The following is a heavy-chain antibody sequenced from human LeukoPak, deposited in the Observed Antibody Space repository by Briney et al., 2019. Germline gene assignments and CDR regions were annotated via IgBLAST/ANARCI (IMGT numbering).Heavy chain of an antibody. CDR3: ARDDGGSSSSRYYYYMDV. V-gene: IGHV4-34*01. J-gene: IGHJ6*03. D-gene: IGHD6-6*01. Sequence: PSETLSLTCAVFGESFSGCYWTWLRQPPGKGLEWNGEINHSGSTNYNPSLKSRVTISVDTSKNQFSLKLSSVTAADTAVYYCARDDGGSSSSRYYYYMDVWGKGTTVTVSS. CDR1: GESFSGCY. CDR2: INHSGST.